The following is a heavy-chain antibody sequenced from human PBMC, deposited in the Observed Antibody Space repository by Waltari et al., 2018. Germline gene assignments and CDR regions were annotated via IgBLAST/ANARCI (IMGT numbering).Heavy chain of an antibody. D-gene: IGHD3-22*01. Sequence: QVQLVQSGAEVKKPVSSVKVSCKASGGTFSSYAISWVRQAPGQGLEWMGRIIPIFGTANYAQKFQGRVTITADKSTSTAYMELSSLRSEDTAVYYCARDLLHYYDSSGYYSHYWGQGTLVTVSS. CDR1: GGTFSSYA. V-gene: IGHV1-69*13. J-gene: IGHJ4*02. CDR3: ARDLLHYYDSSGYYSHY. CDR2: IIPIFGTA.